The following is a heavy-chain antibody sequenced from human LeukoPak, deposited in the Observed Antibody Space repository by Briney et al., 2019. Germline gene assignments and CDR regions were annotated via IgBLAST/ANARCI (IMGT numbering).Heavy chain of an antibody. D-gene: IGHD2/OR15-2a*01. J-gene: IGHJ5*02. V-gene: IGHV1-46*01. CDR3: ARGENTWRNWLDP. CDR1: GYTFTNYY. CDR2: IDPSGGST. Sequence: ASVKVSFKASGYTFTNYYMHWVRQAPGQGLEWMGIIDPSGGSTSYAQKFQGRVTMTRDTSTSTVYMEMSSLRSDDTAVYYCARGENTWRNWLDPWGLGTLVTVSS.